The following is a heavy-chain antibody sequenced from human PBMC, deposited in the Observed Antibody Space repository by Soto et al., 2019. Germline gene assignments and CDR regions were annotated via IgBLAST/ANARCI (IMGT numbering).Heavy chain of an antibody. CDR1: GGSIISCY. D-gene: IGHD1-26*01. CDR2: IYHSGST. Sequence: SETLSLTCTVSGGSIISCYWSWIRQPPGKGLEWIAYIYHSGSTNYNPSLKSRVTISVDTSRDQFSLKLTSVTPADTAVYYCAISTYYEYFQHWGQGALVTVSS. J-gene: IGHJ1*01. CDR3: AISTYYEYFQH. V-gene: IGHV4-59*01.